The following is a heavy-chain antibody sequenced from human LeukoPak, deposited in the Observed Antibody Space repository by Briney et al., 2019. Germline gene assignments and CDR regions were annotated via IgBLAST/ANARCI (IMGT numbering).Heavy chain of an antibody. Sequence: SETLSLTCTVYGGSFSGDYWSWIRQPPGKGLEWIGEINHSGSTNYNPSLKSRVTISVDTSKNQFSLKLSSVTAADTALYYCARGHSRWLNAFDIWGQGTMVTVSS. V-gene: IGHV4-34*01. D-gene: IGHD4-17*01. CDR2: INHSGST. CDR3: ARGHSRWLNAFDI. CDR1: GGSFSGDY. J-gene: IGHJ3*02.